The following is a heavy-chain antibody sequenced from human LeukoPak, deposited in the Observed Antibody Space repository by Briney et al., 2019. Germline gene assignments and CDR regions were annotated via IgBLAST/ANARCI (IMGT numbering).Heavy chain of an antibody. CDR1: GGSISSYY. J-gene: IGHJ4*02. V-gene: IGHV4-4*07. Sequence: SETLSLTCTVSGGSISSYYWSWIRQPAGKGLEWIGRIYISGSTNYNPSLKSRVTMSVDTSKNQFSLKLSSVTAADTAVYYCARDVALIAAAGSSRAYYFDYWGQGTLVTVSS. D-gene: IGHD6-13*01. CDR3: ARDVALIAAAGSSRAYYFDY. CDR2: IYISGST.